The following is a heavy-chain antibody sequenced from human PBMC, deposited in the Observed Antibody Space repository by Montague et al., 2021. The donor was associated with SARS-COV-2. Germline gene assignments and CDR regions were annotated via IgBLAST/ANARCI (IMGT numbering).Heavy chain of an antibody. D-gene: IGHD3-10*01. CDR1: GDSITNHY. CDR2: MHFTGKT. CDR3: ARDRFDFGAGRQGTIDF. J-gene: IGHJ4*02. V-gene: IGHV4-4*07. Sequence: SETLSLTCSVSGDSITNHYWSWIRQPVGKGLEWIGRMHFTGKTNFSPSFSSRLTMSADTSKNQFSLKLTSVTAADTAIYFCARDRFDFGAGRQGTIDFWGQGTLVTVSS.